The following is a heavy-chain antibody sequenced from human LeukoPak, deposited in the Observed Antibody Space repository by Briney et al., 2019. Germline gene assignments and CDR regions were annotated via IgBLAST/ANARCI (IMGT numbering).Heavy chain of an antibody. CDR3: AKGASPYYYYMDV. CDR2: ISWNSGSI. J-gene: IGHJ6*03. Sequence: GGSLRLSCAVSGFTFDDYAMHWVRQAPGKGLEWVSGISWNSGSIGYADSVKGRFTISRDNAKNSLYLQMNSLRAEDMALYYCAKGASPYYYYMDVWGKGTTVTVSS. D-gene: IGHD2-2*01. V-gene: IGHV3-9*03. CDR1: GFTFDDYA.